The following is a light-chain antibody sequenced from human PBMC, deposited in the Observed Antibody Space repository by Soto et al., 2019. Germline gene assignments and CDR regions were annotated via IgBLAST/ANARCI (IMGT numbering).Light chain of an antibody. CDR3: QQRTKWPSGLT. CDR1: QRVDNF. V-gene: IGKV3-11*01. J-gene: IGKJ4*01. Sequence: EVTLTQSPDTLSLSPGDRATLSCRASQRVDNFLAWYQQKPGHPPRLLIYDSTNRATGVSAKFSATVSGTDYTLTITSLEPEDFALYYCQQRTKWPSGLTFGGGTRIEIK. CDR2: DST.